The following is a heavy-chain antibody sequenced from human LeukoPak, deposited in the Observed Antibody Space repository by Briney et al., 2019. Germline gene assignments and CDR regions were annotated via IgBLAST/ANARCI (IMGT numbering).Heavy chain of an antibody. CDR3: ARGYCSGGSCYSDLLVYFDY. D-gene: IGHD2-15*01. CDR1: GGTFSSYA. V-gene: IGHV1-69*01. Sequence: SVKVSCKASGGTFSSYAISWVRQAPGQVLEWMGGIIPIFGTANYAQKFQGRVTITADESTSTAYMELSSLRSEDTAVYYRARGYCSGGSCYSDLLVYFDYWGQGTLVTVSS. J-gene: IGHJ4*02. CDR2: IIPIFGTA.